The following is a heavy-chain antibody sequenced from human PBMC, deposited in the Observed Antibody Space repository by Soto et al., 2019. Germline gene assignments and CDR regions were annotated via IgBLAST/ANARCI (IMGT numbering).Heavy chain of an antibody. V-gene: IGHV3-48*02. Sequence: EVQLVESGGGLVQPGGSLRLSCAASGFTFSSYSMNWVRQAPGKGLEWVSYISSSSSTIYYADSVKGRFTISRDNAKNSRYLHMNSLRDEDTAVYYCAREAPRDLNWFDPWGQGTLVTVSS. CDR2: ISSSSSTI. CDR3: AREAPRDLNWFDP. CDR1: GFTFSSYS. J-gene: IGHJ5*02.